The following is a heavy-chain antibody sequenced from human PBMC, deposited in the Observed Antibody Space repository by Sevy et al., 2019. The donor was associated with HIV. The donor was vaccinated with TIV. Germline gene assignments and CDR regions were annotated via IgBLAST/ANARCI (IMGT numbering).Heavy chain of an antibody. CDR1: GYTFTFYG. CDR2: IDTNNGNT. D-gene: IGHD1-1*01. V-gene: IGHV1-18*04. CDR3: ARGQLPKDYNWFDP. Sequence: ASVKVSCKASGYTFTFYGVTWVRQAPGQGLEWIGWIDTNNGNTKYGLKFQDRVTMTTDSSTSTAYLEVRSLRPDDTAIYYCARGQLPKDYNWFDPWGQGTQVTVSS. J-gene: IGHJ5*02.